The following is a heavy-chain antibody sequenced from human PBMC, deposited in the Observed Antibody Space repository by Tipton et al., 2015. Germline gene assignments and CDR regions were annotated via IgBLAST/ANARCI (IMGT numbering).Heavy chain of an antibody. CDR2: IYYTGST. D-gene: IGHD1-26*01. CDR1: GGRISRNY. J-gene: IGHJ4*01. Sequence: LRLSCSVSGGRISRNYWNWIRQPPGKGLEWIGSIYYTGSTNYNPSLKTRVSISMETFRNQFSLQLTSVTAADTAVYFCARDLFGEGAFDYWGHGTLVTVSS. CDR3: ARDLFGEGAFDY. V-gene: IGHV4-59*01.